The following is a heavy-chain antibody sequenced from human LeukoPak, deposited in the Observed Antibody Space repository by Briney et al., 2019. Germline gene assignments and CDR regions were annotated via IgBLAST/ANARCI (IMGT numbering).Heavy chain of an antibody. V-gene: IGHV1-69*05. CDR1: GGTFSSYA. D-gene: IGHD6-13*01. Sequence: SVKVSCKASGGTFSSYAIIWVRQAPGQGLERMGGIIPIFGTANYAQKFQGRVTITTDESTSTAYMELSSLRSEDTAVYYWAREGESEAPAGTNWFDPWGQGTLVTVSS. J-gene: IGHJ5*02. CDR3: AREGESEAPAGTNWFDP. CDR2: IIPIFGTA.